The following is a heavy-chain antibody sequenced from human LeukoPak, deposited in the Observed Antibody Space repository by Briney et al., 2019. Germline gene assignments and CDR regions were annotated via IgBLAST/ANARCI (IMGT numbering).Heavy chain of an antibody. CDR3: ARDNSLRDTAWWFDP. D-gene: IGHD5-24*01. CDR1: GYTFSNYD. V-gene: IGHV1-46*01. Sequence: GASVKVSCKTSGYTFSNYDINWVRQASGQGLEWIGIINPSGDNTWYAQKFQGRVTMTRDMATSTDYLEVSSLRSEDTAVYYCARDNSLRDTAWWFDPWGQGTLVTVSS. CDR2: INPSGDNT. J-gene: IGHJ5*02.